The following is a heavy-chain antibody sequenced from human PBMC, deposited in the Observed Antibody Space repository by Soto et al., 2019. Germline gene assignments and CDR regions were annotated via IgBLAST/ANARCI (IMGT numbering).Heavy chain of an antibody. D-gene: IGHD3-16*01. Sequence: KPMRFLRLSCAASGFTFSKYSLNWVRQARWQGPEWVASISSSTSYIFYADSVKGRFTISRDNAKKSLFLQMNSLRAEDTAVYYCVRAQIPPLYNLGTYAYFDYWGQGTQVTASS. CDR2: ISSSTSYI. CDR3: VRAQIPPLYNLGTYAYFDY. CDR1: GFTFSKYS. J-gene: IGHJ4*02. V-gene: IGHV3-21*01.